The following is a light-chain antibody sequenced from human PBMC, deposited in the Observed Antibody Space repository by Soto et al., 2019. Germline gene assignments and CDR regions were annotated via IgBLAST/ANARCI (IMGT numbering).Light chain of an antibody. CDR1: QGLSDS. J-gene: IGKJ5*01. CDR2: VTS. Sequence: DIQMTQSPSSVSASVGDRVTITCRATQGLSDSLAWYQQKPGKAPKLLISVTSRLQSEVPSRFSGSASGTDFALTIGRLQPEDLATYYCQQGHNCPLTFGQGTRLEIK. V-gene: IGKV1-12*01. CDR3: QQGHNCPLT.